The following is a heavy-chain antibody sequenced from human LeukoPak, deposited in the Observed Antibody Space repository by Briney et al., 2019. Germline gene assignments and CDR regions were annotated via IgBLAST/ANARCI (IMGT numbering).Heavy chain of an antibody. D-gene: IGHD2-15*01. CDR2: VNFDGSST. CDR1: DLILRVYG. CDR3: ARGVDYGLDV. Sequence: GGSLRHSCTASDLILRVYGTNCARRAREKGGVWVSHVNFDGSSTSYADSVKGRFTISRDNARNTLYLQMNSLRVEDTAVYYCARGVDYGLDVWGQGTTVTVSS. J-gene: IGHJ6*02. V-gene: IGHV3-74*01.